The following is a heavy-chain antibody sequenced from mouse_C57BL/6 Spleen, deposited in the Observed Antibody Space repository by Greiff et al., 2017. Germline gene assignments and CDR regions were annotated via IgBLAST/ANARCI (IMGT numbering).Heavy chain of an antibody. CDR2: INPNYGTT. Sequence: EVKLVESGPELVKPGASVKISCKASGYSFTDYNMNWVKQSNGKSLEWIGVINPNYGTTSYNQKFKGKATLTVDQSSSTAYMQLNSLTSEDSAVYYCARATTVVAKYAMDYWGQGTSVTVSS. D-gene: IGHD1-1*01. J-gene: IGHJ4*01. CDR1: GYSFTDYN. V-gene: IGHV1-39*01. CDR3: ARATTVVAKYAMDY.